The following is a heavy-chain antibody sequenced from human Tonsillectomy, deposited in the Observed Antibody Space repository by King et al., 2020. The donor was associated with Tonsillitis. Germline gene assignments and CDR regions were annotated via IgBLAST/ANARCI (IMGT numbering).Heavy chain of an antibody. Sequence: QLQESGPGVVKPSETLSLTCTVSGGSISSSDQYWAWIRQPPGKGLEWIGHMYYSGTIFYKPSLKSRITISGGTSENRFSLKLSSVTAADTAVYFCARYVSGSFDDWGQGALVTVSS. CDR1: GGSISSSDQY. J-gene: IGHJ4*02. V-gene: IGHV4-39*01. CDR3: ARYVSGSFDD. D-gene: IGHD1-26*01. CDR2: MYYSGTI.